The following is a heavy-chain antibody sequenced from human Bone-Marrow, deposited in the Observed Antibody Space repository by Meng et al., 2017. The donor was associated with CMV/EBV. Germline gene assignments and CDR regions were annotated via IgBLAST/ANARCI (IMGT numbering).Heavy chain of an antibody. CDR3: ATEKVGDIWSGYYGLMWAKGGWFDP. CDR2: ISGSGGST. D-gene: IGHD3-3*01. Sequence: GGSRRLSCAAPGFTFISQAMSWVRQAPGKGLEWVSAISGSGGSTYYADSVKGRFTISRDNSKNTLYLQMNSLRAADTAVYYCATEKVGDIWSGYYGLMWAKGGWFDPWGQGTLVTVSS. J-gene: IGHJ5*02. V-gene: IGHV3-23*01. CDR1: GFTFISQA.